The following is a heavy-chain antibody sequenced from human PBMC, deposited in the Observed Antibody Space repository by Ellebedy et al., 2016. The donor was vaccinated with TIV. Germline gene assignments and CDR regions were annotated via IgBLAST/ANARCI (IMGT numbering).Heavy chain of an antibody. Sequence: SETLSLTCTVSGGSIGSSKFYWGWIRQPPGKGLEWIGEINHSGNTNYNPSLKSRVTISVDTSKNQFSLNLNSVTAADTAAYYCARGGTFSHGLWYFDYWGQGTLVTVSS. D-gene: IGHD5-18*01. V-gene: IGHV4-39*07. CDR2: INHSGNT. J-gene: IGHJ4*02. CDR1: GGSIGSSKFY. CDR3: ARGGTFSHGLWYFDY.